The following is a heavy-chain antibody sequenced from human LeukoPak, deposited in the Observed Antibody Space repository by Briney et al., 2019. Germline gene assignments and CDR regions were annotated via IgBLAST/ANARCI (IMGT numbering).Heavy chain of an antibody. J-gene: IGHJ5*02. D-gene: IGHD6-19*01. CDR1: GGSFSGYY. Sequence: PSGTLSLTCAVYGGSFSGYYWSWIRQPPGKGLEWIGQINHSGSTNYNPSLQSRGTISVAPSKNQFSLKLSSVTAEDTAVYYCARGRVEGGWTPSRLFDPWGQGTLVTVSS. V-gene: IGHV4-34*01. CDR3: ARGRVEGGWTPSRLFDP. CDR2: INHSGST.